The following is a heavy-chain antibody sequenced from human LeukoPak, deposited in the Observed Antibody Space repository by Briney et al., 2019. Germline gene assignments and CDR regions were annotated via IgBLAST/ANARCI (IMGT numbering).Heavy chain of an antibody. J-gene: IGHJ4*02. CDR3: ARGYYGSGSFFDY. V-gene: IGHV4-59*01. D-gene: IGHD3-10*01. CDR1: GGSISSYY. Sequence: SETLSLTCTVSGGSISSYYWSWIRQPPGKGLEWIGYIYYSGSTNYNPSLRSRVTISVDTSKNQFSLKLSSVTAADTAVYYCARGYYGSGSFFDYWGQGTLVTVSS. CDR2: IYYSGST.